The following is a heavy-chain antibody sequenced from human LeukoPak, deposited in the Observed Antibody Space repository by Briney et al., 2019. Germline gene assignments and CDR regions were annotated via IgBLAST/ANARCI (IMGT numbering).Heavy chain of an antibody. J-gene: IGHJ4*02. V-gene: IGHV4-59*01. CDR3: ARGTFTTTLPFDY. CDR1: GGSITNYY. CDR2: IYYTGST. Sequence: SETLSLTCSVSGGSITNYYWSWIRQPPGKALEWIGYIYYTGSTNYNPSLKSRVTISVDTSKNHFSLKLSSVTAADTAVYYCARGTFTTTLPFDYWGQGTLVTVSS. D-gene: IGHD3-22*01.